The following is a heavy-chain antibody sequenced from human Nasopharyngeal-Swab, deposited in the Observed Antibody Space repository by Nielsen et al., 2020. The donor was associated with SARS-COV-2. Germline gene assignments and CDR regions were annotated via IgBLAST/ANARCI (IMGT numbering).Heavy chain of an antibody. Sequence: SETLSLTCTVSGGSISSSSYYWGWIRQPPGKGLEWIGSIYYSGSTYYNPSLKGRATVSVDTSKNQFSLKLSSVTAADTAVYYCARHLRDGVVVAAPYYFDYWGQGTLVTVSS. V-gene: IGHV4-39*01. CDR3: ARHLRDGVVVAAPYYFDY. J-gene: IGHJ4*02. CDR2: IYYSGST. D-gene: IGHD2-15*01. CDR1: GGSISSSSYY.